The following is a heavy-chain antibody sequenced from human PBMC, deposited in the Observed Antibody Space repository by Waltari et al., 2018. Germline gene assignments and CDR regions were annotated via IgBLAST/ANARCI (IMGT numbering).Heavy chain of an antibody. CDR1: GGSISRYY. CDR2: IYYSGTT. D-gene: IGHD2-2*01. CDR3: ARGLGYCSSNRCFDAFDI. V-gene: IGHV4-59*01. Sequence: QVQLQESGPGLVKPSETLSLTCTVSGGSISRYYWAWIRQPPGKGLDWIGYIYYSGTTNYDPSLKSRVTISVDTSKNQFSLKLSSVTAVDTAVYYCARGLGYCSSNRCFDAFDIWGQGTMVTVSS. J-gene: IGHJ3*02.